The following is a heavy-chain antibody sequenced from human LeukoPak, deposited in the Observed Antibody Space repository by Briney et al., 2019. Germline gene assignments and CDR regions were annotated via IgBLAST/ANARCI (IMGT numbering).Heavy chain of an antibody. J-gene: IGHJ6*03. D-gene: IGHD2-15*01. V-gene: IGHV1-8*01. CDR3: ARPYCSGGSCLGGDYYYMDV. Sequence: ASVKVSCKASGYTFTSYDINWVRQATGQGLEWMGWMNPNSGNTGYAQKFQGRVTMTRNTSISTAYMELSSLRSDDTAVYYCARPYCSGGSCLGGDYYYMDVWGKGTTVTVSS. CDR2: MNPNSGNT. CDR1: GYTFTSYD.